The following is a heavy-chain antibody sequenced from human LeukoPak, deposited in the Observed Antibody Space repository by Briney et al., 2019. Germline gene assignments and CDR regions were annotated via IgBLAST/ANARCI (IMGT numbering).Heavy chain of an antibody. V-gene: IGHV4-4*07. J-gene: IGHJ4*02. D-gene: IGHD3-3*01. CDR3: ARDRRYYDFWSGYYA. Sequence: SGTLSLTCTVSGGSISSYYWSWIRQPAGKGLEWIGRIYTSGSTNYNPSLKSRVTMSVDTSKNQFSLKLSSVTAADTAVYYCARDRRYYDFWSGYYAWGQGTLVTVSS. CDR1: GGSISSYY. CDR2: IYTSGST.